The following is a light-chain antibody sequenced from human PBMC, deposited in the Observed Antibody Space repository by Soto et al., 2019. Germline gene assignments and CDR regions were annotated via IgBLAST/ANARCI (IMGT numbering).Light chain of an antibody. Sequence: DIPMTQSPSSLSASVGDRVTITCRASQSISSYLNWYQQKPGKAPKGLIYAASSLQSGVPARFSGSGSGTDFTLTISSLQPEDFATYYCQQSYSTLYTFGQGTKLEIK. J-gene: IGKJ2*01. CDR3: QQSYSTLYT. V-gene: IGKV1-39*01. CDR1: QSISSY. CDR2: AAS.